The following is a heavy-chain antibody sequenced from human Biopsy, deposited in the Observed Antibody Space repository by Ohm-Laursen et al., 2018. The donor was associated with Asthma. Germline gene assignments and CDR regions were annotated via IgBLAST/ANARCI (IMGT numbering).Heavy chain of an antibody. CDR2: IMTVFGTT. CDR1: GGTFSNFA. J-gene: IGHJ6*02. V-gene: IGHV1-69*13. D-gene: IGHD6-19*01. Sequence: VKVSCKAPGGTFSNFAISWVRQAPGQGLEWLGGIMTVFGTTNYAQKFQGGVTITADESTSTAYMEVTSLRSEDTAIYYCARCQVGYSSGWSLLLKKIYYSGMDVWGQGTAVTVSS. CDR3: ARCQVGYSSGWSLLLKKIYYSGMDV.